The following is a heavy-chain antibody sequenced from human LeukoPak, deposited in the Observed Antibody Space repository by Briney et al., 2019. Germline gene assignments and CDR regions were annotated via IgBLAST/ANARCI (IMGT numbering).Heavy chain of an antibody. Sequence: GGSLRLSCAASGFTFSSYSMNWVRQAPGKGLEWVSYISSSIISTIYYADSVKGRFTISRDNAKNSLYLQMNSLRGEDTAVYYCARKNGSSWDYWGQGTLVTVSS. CDR2: ISSSIISTI. CDR3: ARKNGSSWDY. D-gene: IGHD6-6*01. J-gene: IGHJ4*02. V-gene: IGHV3-48*01. CDR1: GFTFSSYS.